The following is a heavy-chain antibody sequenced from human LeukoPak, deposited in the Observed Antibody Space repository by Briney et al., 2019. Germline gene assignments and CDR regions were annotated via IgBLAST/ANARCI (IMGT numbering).Heavy chain of an antibody. CDR2: INHSGST. Sequence: SETLSLTCAVYGGSFSGYYWSWIRQPPGKGLEWIGEINHSGSTNYNPSLKSRVTISVDTSKNQFSLKLSSVTAADTAVYYCARVLTGGHSYGYYYDCGIDVWGQGTTVTVSS. V-gene: IGHV4-34*01. CDR3: ARVLTGGHSYGYYYDCGIDV. CDR1: GGSFSGYY. D-gene: IGHD5-18*01. J-gene: IGHJ6*02.